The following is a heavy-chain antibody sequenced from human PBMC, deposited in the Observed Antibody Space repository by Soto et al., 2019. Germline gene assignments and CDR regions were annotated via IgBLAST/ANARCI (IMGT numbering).Heavy chain of an antibody. Sequence: ASVKVSCKASGYTFTSYAMHWVRQAPGQRLEWMGWINAGNGNTKYSQKFQGRVTITRDTSASTAYMELSSLRSEDTAVYYCARDGYYGSGSYYQFYYYYYYMDVWGKGTTVTVSS. CDR1: GYTFTSYA. CDR2: INAGNGNT. V-gene: IGHV1-3*01. D-gene: IGHD3-10*01. J-gene: IGHJ6*03. CDR3: ARDGYYGSGSYYQFYYYYYYMDV.